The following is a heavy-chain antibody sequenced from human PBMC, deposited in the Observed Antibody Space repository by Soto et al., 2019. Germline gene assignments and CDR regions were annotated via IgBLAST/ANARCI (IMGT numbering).Heavy chain of an antibody. CDR3: AEAAEWELRQIQH. V-gene: IGHV3-30*18. CDR2: ISYDGSNK. CDR1: GFTFSSYG. D-gene: IGHD1-26*01. Sequence: QVQLVESGGGVVQPGRSLRLSCAASGFTFSSYGMHWVRQAPGKGLEWVAVISYDGSNKYYADSVKGRFTISRDNSKNTLYLQMNSLRAEDTAVYYCAEAAEWELRQIQHWGQGTLVTVSS. J-gene: IGHJ1*01.